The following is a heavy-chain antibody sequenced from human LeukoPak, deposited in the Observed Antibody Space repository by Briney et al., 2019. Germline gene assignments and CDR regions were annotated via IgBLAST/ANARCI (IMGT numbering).Heavy chain of an antibody. Sequence: GGSLRLSCAASGFTFSNAWMSWVRQAPGKGLEWVGRIKSKTDGGTTDYAAPVKGRFTISRDDSKNTLYLQMNSLKTEDTAVYYCTTGDDYIWGSYPDCWGQGTLVTVSS. CDR3: TTGDDYIWGSYPDC. V-gene: IGHV3-15*01. D-gene: IGHD3-16*02. CDR2: IKSKTDGGTT. J-gene: IGHJ4*02. CDR1: GFTFSNAW.